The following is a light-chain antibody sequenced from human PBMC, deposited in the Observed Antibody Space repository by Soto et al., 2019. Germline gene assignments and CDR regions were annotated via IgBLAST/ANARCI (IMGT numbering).Light chain of an antibody. CDR1: QSISSTY. CDR3: QQYESPPRT. V-gene: IGKV3-20*01. Sequence: EIVLTQSPATLSLSPGKRVTLSCSASQSISSTYFGWYQQKPGQAPSLLIYGASSRATGIPDRFSGSGSGTDFTLTISRLEPEDFAVYYCQQYESPPRTFGQGTNVEVQ. J-gene: IGKJ1*01. CDR2: GAS.